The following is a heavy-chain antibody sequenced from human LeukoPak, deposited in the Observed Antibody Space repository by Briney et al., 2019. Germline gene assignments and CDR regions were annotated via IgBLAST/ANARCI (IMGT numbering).Heavy chain of an antibody. Sequence: SETLSLTCTVSGGSISSSSYYWGWIRQPPGKGLEWIGSIYYSGSTYYNPSLKSRVTISVDTSKNQFSLKLSSVTAADTAVYYCARVGRAIQLWLLDYWGQGTLVTVSS. CDR3: ARVGRAIQLWLLDY. D-gene: IGHD5-18*01. CDR2: IYYSGST. CDR1: GGSISSSSYY. J-gene: IGHJ4*02. V-gene: IGHV4-39*07.